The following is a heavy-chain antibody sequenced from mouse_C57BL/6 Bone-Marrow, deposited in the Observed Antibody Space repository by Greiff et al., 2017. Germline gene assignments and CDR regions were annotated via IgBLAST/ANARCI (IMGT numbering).Heavy chain of an antibody. CDR3: ARVEYYGSSGDRYVDV. CDR1: GYTFTSYD. D-gene: IGHD1-1*01. Sequence: LVESGPELVKPGASVKLSCKASGYTFTSYDINWVKQRPGQGLEWIGWIYPRDGSTKYNEKFKGKATLTVGTSSSTAYMELHSLTSEDSAVYFGARVEYYGSSGDRYVDVWGRGTTVTVSS. J-gene: IGHJ1*03. V-gene: IGHV1-85*01. CDR2: IYPRDGST.